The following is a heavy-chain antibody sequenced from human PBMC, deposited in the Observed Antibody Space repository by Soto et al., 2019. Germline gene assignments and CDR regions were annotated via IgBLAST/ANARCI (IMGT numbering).Heavy chain of an antibody. Sequence: QVQLQQSGPGLVKPSETLSLTCAVSGGSISNNNWWSWVRQPPGKGLEWIGEIYHSGRTNYNPSLQSRVSISADKSTNHFSLNLNSVTAADTAIYYCARGGSGDDWLDSWGQGTLVTVSS. CDR2: IYHSGRT. V-gene: IGHV4-4*02. CDR1: GGSISNNNW. CDR3: ARGGSGDDWLDS. J-gene: IGHJ5*01. D-gene: IGHD5-12*01.